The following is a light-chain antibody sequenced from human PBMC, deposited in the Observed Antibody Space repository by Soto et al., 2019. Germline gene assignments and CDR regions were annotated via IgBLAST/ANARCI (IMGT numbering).Light chain of an antibody. V-gene: IGKV1-5*01. CDR1: QSIKTW. Sequence: DIQMTQSPSTLSASVGDTVTITCRASQSIKTWLAWHQQKPGKAPKLLIYDASTLESGVPSRFSGSGSGTDFTLTINSLQPDDFATYYCQQYNSYSPLFGQGTKVDI. CDR2: DAS. J-gene: IGKJ1*01. CDR3: QQYNSYSPL.